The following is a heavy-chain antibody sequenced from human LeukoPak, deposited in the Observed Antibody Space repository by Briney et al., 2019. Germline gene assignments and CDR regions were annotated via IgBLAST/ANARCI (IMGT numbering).Heavy chain of an antibody. J-gene: IGHJ4*02. CDR1: GFIFSDYW. V-gene: IGHV3-7*03. CDR2: IKHDSSAI. CDR3: AKTYYYDSSGSHYFDY. Sequence: GGSLRLSCAASGFIFSDYWMNWVRQAPGKGPEWVANIKHDSSAIYSLDSVKGRFTISRDNSKNTLYLQMNSLRAEDTAVYYCAKTYYYDSSGSHYFDYWGQGTLVTVSS. D-gene: IGHD3-22*01.